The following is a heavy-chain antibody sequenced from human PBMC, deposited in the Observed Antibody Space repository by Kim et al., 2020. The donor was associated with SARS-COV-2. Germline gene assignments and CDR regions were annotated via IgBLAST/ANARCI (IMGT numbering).Heavy chain of an antibody. J-gene: IGHJ4*02. D-gene: IGHD6-25*01. CDR2: INGNGDRT. V-gene: IGHV3-64*01. CDR1: GFIFSSFS. Sequence: GGSLRLSCAASGFIFSSFSMHWVRQTPEKGLEYVSAINGNGDRTYYANSVNGRFTISRDNSKNTVYLQMDSPRPEAMAVYYCVRVGISAYDYWGQGTLVT. CDR3: VRVGISAYDY.